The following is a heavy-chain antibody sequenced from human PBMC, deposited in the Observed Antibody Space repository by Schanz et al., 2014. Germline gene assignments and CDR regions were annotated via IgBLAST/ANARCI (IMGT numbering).Heavy chain of an antibody. CDR2: IRSSSTPI. Sequence: EVQLVESGGGLVQPGGSLRLSCTASGFTFSDYSMNWVRQAPGKGPEWVSYIRSSSTPIYYADSVKGRFTISRDNAKNSLFLQMNSLRPEDTAVYYYARGRVLESWGQGTLVTVSS. D-gene: IGHD1-1*01. V-gene: IGHV3-48*01. J-gene: IGHJ5*02. CDR3: ARGRVLES. CDR1: GFTFSDYS.